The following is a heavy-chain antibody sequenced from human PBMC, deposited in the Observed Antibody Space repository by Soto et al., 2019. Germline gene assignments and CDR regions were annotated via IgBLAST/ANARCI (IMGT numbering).Heavy chain of an antibody. CDR3: GRAVGSDSDDCLAN. CDR1: GFTFTSYG. CDR2: IRGDGGQT. J-gene: IGHJ4*02. V-gene: IGHV3-23*01. D-gene: IGHD2-21*02. Sequence: GGSLRLSCTASGFTFTSYGMGWVRQAPGKGLQWVSTIRGDGGQTHYTDSVKGRLSISRDNSKNTVYLQMDSLRAEDTAMYFCGRAVGSDSDDCLANWGQGTQVTVSS.